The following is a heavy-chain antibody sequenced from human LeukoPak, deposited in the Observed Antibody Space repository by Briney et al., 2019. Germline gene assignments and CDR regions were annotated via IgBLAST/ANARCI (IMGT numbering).Heavy chain of an antibody. D-gene: IGHD3-22*01. CDR3: ARAPSEIGGYYPEYFRH. CDR2: IKSDGST. CDR1: GFTFSSYW. Sequence: PGGSLRLSCAASGFTFSSYWMHWVRQAPGKGLVGVSRIKSDGSTRYADSVKGRFTVSRDNAKNTASLQMNSLRAEDTGVYYCARAPSEIGGYYPEYFRHWGQGTLVIVSS. V-gene: IGHV3-74*01. J-gene: IGHJ1*01.